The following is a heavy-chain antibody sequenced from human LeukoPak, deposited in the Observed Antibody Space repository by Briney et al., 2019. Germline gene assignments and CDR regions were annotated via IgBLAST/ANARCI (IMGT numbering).Heavy chain of an antibody. J-gene: IGHJ4*02. CDR2: INSDGSST. D-gene: IGHD3-22*01. CDR3: ASEYYYDSSGVDY. CDR1: GFTFSSYA. Sequence: GGSLRLSCAASGFTFSSYAMSWVRQVPGKGLVWVSRINSDGSSTSYADSVKGRFSISRDNAKNTLYLQMSSLRAEDTAVYYCASEYYYDSSGVDYWGQGTLVTVSS. V-gene: IGHV3-74*01.